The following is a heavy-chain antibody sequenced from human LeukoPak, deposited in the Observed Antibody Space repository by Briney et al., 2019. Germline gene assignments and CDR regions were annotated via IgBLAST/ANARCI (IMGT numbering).Heavy chain of an antibody. Sequence: SETLSLTCTLSGGSISSSSYYWGWIRQPPGKGLEWIGCIYYSGSTYYNPSLKSRVTISVDTSKNQFSLKLSSVTAADTAVYYCARTWAAAWPRLILYYFDYWGQGTLVTVPS. D-gene: IGHD6-13*01. J-gene: IGHJ4*02. CDR2: IYYSGST. V-gene: IGHV4-39*01. CDR3: ARTWAAAWPRLILYYFDY. CDR1: GGSISSSSYY.